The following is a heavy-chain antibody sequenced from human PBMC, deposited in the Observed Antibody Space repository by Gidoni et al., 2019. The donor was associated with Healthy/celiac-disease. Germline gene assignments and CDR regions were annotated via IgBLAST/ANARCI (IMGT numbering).Heavy chain of an antibody. J-gene: IGHJ5*02. Sequence: QVQLVESGGGVVQPGRSLSLSCAASGFTFSSYGMHWVRQAPGKGLEWVAVISYDGSNKYYADSVKGRFTISRDNSKNTLYLQMNSLRAEDTAVYYCAKRLGQLVAWGQGTLVTVSS. CDR3: AKRLGQLVA. CDR1: GFTFSSYG. CDR2: ISYDGSNK. V-gene: IGHV3-30*18. D-gene: IGHD6-13*01.